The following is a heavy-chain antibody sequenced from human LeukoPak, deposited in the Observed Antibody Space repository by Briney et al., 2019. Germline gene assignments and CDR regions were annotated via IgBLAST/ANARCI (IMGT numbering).Heavy chain of an antibody. V-gene: IGHV3-30*04. D-gene: IGHD2-2*01. CDR3: AKGVVPGHYFDY. J-gene: IGHJ4*02. CDR1: GFTFSSYA. CDR2: VSYDGSYK. Sequence: GGSLRLSCAASGFTFSSYAMHWVRQAPGKGLEWVAVVSYDGSYKYYADSVKGRFTISRDNSKNTLYLQMNSLRADDTAVYYCAKGVVPGHYFDYWGQGTLVTVSS.